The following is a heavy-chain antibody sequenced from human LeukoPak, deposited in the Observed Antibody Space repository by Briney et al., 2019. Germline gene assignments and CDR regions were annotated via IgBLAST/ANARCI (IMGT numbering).Heavy chain of an antibody. CDR3: AREDDYYYDSSGSYFDY. D-gene: IGHD3-22*01. CDR1: GFTFSNYA. J-gene: IGHJ4*02. V-gene: IGHV3-30*09. CDR2: ISYDGSDK. Sequence: GGSLRLSCAASGFTFSNYAMHWVRQAPGKGLEWVAVISYDGSDKTYANSVKGRFAISRDNSKNTLYLQMNSLRAEDTAVYYCAREDDYYYDSSGSYFDYWGQGTLVTVSS.